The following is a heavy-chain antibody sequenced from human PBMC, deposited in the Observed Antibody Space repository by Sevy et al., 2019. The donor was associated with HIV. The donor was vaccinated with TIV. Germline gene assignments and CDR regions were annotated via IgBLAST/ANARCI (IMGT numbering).Heavy chain of an antibody. V-gene: IGHV3-7*01. J-gene: IGHJ4*02. CDR2: IKQDGSEK. Sequence: GESLKISCAASGFTFSSYWMSWVRQAPGKGREWVANIKQDGSEKYYVDSVKGRFTISRDNAKNSLYLQMNSLRAEDTAVYYCARDRYWDIGDYWGQGTLVTVSS. CDR3: ARDRYWDIGDY. D-gene: IGHD1-20*01. CDR1: GFTFSSYW.